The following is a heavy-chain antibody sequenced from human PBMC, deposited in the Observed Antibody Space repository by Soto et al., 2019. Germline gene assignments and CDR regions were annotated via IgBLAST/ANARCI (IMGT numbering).Heavy chain of an antibody. J-gene: IGHJ4*02. CDR3: AKDPYCSGGSCYYDY. V-gene: IGHV3-23*01. Sequence: GGSLRLSCAASGFTFSSYAMSWVRQAPGKGLEWVSAISGSGGSTYYADSVKGRFTISRDNSKNTLYLLMNSLRAEDTAVYYCAKDPYCSGGSCYYDYWGQGTLVTVSS. CDR2: ISGSGGST. D-gene: IGHD2-15*01. CDR1: GFTFSSYA.